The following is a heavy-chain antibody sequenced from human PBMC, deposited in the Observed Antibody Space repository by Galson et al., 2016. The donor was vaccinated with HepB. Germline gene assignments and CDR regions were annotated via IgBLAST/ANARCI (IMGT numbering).Heavy chain of an antibody. V-gene: IGHV3-33*01. CDR1: GFIFSSYA. CDR2: IWYDGSLK. D-gene: IGHD1-14*01. J-gene: IGHJ4*02. Sequence: SLRLSCAASGFIFSSYAMHWVRQAPGKGLEWVAVIWYDGSLKYYADYVKGRFTISRDNSKNTLYLQMNSLRAEDTAVYYCARDYRSIPPTYYFDYWGQGTLVTVSS. CDR3: ARDYRSIPPTYYFDY.